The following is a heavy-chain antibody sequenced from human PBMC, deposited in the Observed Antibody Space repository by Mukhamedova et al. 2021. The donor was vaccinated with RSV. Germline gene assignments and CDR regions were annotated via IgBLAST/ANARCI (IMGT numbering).Heavy chain of an antibody. CDR3: AKDHVWGDGSGYYGAFDI. V-gene: IGHV3-23*01. CDR2: ISGSGGST. D-gene: IGHD3-22*01. J-gene: IGHJ3*02. Sequence: GLEWVSTISGSGGSTYYADSVKGRFTISRDNSNNTLYLQMNSLRAEDTAVYYCAKDHVWGDGSGYYGAFDIWGQGTMVTVSS.